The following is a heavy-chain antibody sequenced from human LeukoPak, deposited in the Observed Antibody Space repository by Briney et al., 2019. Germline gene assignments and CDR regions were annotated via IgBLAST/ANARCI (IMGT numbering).Heavy chain of an antibody. Sequence: GGSLRLSCAASGFTFSSYAMHWVRQAPGKGLEWEAVISYDGSNKYYADSVKGRFTISRDNSKNTLYLQMNSLRAEDTAVYYCARVGDILTGYYPPDYWGQGTLVTVSS. CDR1: GFTFSSYA. CDR2: ISYDGSNK. V-gene: IGHV3-30*04. J-gene: IGHJ4*02. CDR3: ARVGDILTGYYPPDY. D-gene: IGHD3-9*01.